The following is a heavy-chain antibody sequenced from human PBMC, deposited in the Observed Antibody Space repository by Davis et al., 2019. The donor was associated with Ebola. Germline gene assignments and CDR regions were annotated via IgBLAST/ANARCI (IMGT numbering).Heavy chain of an antibody. CDR2: IYYSGST. J-gene: IGHJ3*02. V-gene: IGHV4-59*08. D-gene: IGHD3-3*01. CDR1: GGSISSYY. Sequence: SETLSLTCTVSGGSISSYYWSWIRQPPGKGLEWSGYIYYSGSTNYNHSLKSRVTISVDTSKNQFSLKLSSVTAADTAVYYCARQSITIFGVVIIGAFDIWGQGTMVTVSS. CDR3: ARQSITIFGVVIIGAFDI.